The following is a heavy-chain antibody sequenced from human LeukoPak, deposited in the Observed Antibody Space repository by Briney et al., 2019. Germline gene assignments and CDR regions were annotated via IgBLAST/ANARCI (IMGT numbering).Heavy chain of an antibody. J-gene: IGHJ4*02. CDR2: IYYSGST. V-gene: IGHV4-31*03. CDR3: ARGKGLHTGEYYFDY. Sequence: SQTLSLTCTASGGSISSGGYYWSWIRQHPGKGLEWIGYIYYSGSTYYNPSLKSRVTISVDTSKNQFSLKLSSVTAADTAVYYCARGKGLHTGEYYFDYWGQGTLVTVSS. D-gene: IGHD3/OR15-3a*01. CDR1: GGSISSGGYY.